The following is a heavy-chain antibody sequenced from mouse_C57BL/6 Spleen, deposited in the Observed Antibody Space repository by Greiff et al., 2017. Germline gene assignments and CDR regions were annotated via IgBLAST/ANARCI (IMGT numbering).Heavy chain of an antibody. CDR3: ARSGYGNLYYAMDY. J-gene: IGHJ4*01. Sequence: QVQLQQPGAELVRPGSSVKLSCKASGYTFTSYWMDWVKQRPGQGLEWIGNIYPSDSETHYNQKFKDKATLTVDKSSSTAYMQLSSLTSEDSAVXYCARSGYGNLYYAMDYWGQGTSVTVSS. V-gene: IGHV1-61*01. CDR2: IYPSDSET. D-gene: IGHD2-10*02. CDR1: GYTFTSYW.